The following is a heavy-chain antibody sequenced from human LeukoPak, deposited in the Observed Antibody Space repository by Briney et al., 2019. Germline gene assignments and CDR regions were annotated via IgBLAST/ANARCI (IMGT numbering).Heavy chain of an antibody. D-gene: IGHD6-6*01. CDR2: ISYDGSNK. V-gene: IGHV3-30-3*01. J-gene: IGHJ3*02. Sequence: GGSLRLSCAASGFTFSSYAMSWVRQAPGKGLEWVAVISYDGSNKYYADSVKGRFTISRDNSKNTLYLQMNSLRAEDTAVYYCARDMTAKQLVPPGDAFDIWGQGTMVTVSS. CDR1: GFTFSSYA. CDR3: ARDMTAKQLVPPGDAFDI.